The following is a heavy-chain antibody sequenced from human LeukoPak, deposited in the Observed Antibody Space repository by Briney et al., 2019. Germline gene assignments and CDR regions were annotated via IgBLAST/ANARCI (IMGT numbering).Heavy chain of an antibody. CDR1: GFTFSDYY. J-gene: IGHJ4*02. V-gene: IGHV3-11*01. CDR2: ISSSGSTI. D-gene: IGHD3-22*01. CDR3: ARVLVAMIVEYYFDY. Sequence: GGSLRLSCVASGFTFSDYYMSWIRQAPGKGLEWVSYISSSGSTIYYADSVKGRFTISRDNAKNSLYLQMNSLRAEDTAVYYCARVLVAMIVEYYFDYWGQGTLVTVSS.